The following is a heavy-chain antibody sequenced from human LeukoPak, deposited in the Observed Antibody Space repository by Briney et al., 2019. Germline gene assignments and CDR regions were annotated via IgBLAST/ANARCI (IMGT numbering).Heavy chain of an antibody. D-gene: IGHD5-18*01. CDR3: ARRRGYSYGLSFDY. CDR1: GGSFSGYY. Sequence: SETLSLTCAVYGGSFSGYYWSWIRQPPGKGLEWIGEINHSGSTNYNPSLKSRVTISVDTSKNQFSLKLSSVTAADTAVYYCARRRGYSYGLSFDYWGQGTLVTVSS. J-gene: IGHJ4*02. CDR2: INHSGST. V-gene: IGHV4-34*01.